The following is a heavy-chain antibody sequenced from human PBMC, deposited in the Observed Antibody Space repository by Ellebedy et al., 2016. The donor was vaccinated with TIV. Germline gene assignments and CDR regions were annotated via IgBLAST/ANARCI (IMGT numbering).Heavy chain of an antibody. V-gene: IGHV3-7*03. Sequence: GESLKISCAGSGFSFDDCSMNWVRQAPGKGLEWVAIIKGDGSEKYYADSVKGRFTISRDNAENLLYLRMNSLRAEDTAVYFCARSRGVSYWGQGTLVTVSS. CDR1: GFSFDDCS. CDR3: ARSRGVSY. D-gene: IGHD2-8*01. J-gene: IGHJ4*02. CDR2: IKGDGSEK.